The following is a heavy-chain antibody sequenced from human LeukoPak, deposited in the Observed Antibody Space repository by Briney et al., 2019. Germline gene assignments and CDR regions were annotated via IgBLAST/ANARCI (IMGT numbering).Heavy chain of an antibody. CDR2: IKQDGGEN. V-gene: IGHV3-7*01. D-gene: IGHD2-21*01. CDR3: ARDQSCFFDY. Sequence: GGSLRLSCAASGFTFSSYWMSWVRQDPGEGREWLANIKQDGGENYYVDSVKGRFTISRDKAKNPLYLQMNSLSAEDTAVYYCARDQSCFFDYWGQGTLVTVSS. J-gene: IGHJ4*02. CDR1: GFTFSSYW.